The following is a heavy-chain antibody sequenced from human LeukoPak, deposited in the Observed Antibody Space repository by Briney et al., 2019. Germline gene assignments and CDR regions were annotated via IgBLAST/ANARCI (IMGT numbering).Heavy chain of an antibody. CDR3: AKSAAPGGRSYYYYYYMDV. V-gene: IGHV3-30*02. J-gene: IGHJ6*03. Sequence: GGSLRLSCAASGFTLSSYGMHWVRHAPGKGREWVAFIRYDRSNKYYADSVKGRFTISRDNSKNSLYLRMNSLIAEDTAVYYSAKSAAPGGRSYYYYYYMDVWGKGTTVTISS. CDR2: IRYDRSNK. CDR1: GFTLSSYG. D-gene: IGHD2-2*01.